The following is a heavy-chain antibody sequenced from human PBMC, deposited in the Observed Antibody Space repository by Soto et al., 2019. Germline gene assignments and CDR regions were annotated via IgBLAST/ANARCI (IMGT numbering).Heavy chain of an antibody. D-gene: IGHD5-18*01. CDR3: TTDRGGYSYGYYYYGMDV. J-gene: IGHJ6*02. CDR1: GFTFSNAW. V-gene: IGHV3-15*07. CDR2: IKSKTDGAET. Sequence: GGSLRLSCAASGFTFSNAWMNWVRQAPGKGLEWVGRIKSKTDGAETEYAAPAKGRFTISRDDSKNTLYLQMNSLKTEDTAVYYCTTDRGGYSYGYYYYGMDVWGQGTTVTVSS.